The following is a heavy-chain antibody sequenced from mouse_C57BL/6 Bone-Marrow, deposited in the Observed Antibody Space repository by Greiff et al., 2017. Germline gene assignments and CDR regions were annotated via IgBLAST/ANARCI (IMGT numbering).Heavy chain of an antibody. V-gene: IGHV1-81*01. CDR3: ASYYGNYQDY. CDR2: IYPRSGNT. Sequence: VQLKESGAELARPGASVKLSCKASGYTFTSYGISWVKQRTGQGLEWIGEIYPRSGNTYYNEKFKGKATLTADKSSSTAYMELRSLTSEDSAVYFCASYYGNYQDYWGQGTTLTVSS. CDR1: GYTFTSYG. D-gene: IGHD2-1*01. J-gene: IGHJ2*01.